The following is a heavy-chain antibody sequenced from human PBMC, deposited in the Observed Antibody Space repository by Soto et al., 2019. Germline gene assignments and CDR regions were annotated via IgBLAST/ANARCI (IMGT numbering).Heavy chain of an antibody. CDR2: IYSGGST. CDR1: GFTVSSNY. V-gene: IGHV3-53*04. D-gene: IGHD2-15*01. CDR3: ARDLAYCSGGSCYEDAFDI. Sequence: GGSLRLSCAASGFTVSSNYRSWVRQAPGKGLEWVSVIYSGGSTYYADSVKGRFTISRHNSKNTLYLQMNSLRAEDTAVYYCARDLAYCSGGSCYEDAFDIWGQGTMVT. J-gene: IGHJ3*02.